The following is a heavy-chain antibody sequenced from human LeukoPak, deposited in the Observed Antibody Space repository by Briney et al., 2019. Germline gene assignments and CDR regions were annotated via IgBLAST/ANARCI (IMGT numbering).Heavy chain of an antibody. Sequence: GGSLRLSCAASGFTFNNYAMTWVRQAPGKGLEWVSAVSDSGGAAFYADSVKGPFTISRDNSKTALSLQLSSLRAEDTAVYYCARSDYGFLDYWGQGTLVTVSS. CDR1: GFTFNNYA. V-gene: IGHV3-23*01. D-gene: IGHD4-17*01. CDR2: VSDSGGAA. J-gene: IGHJ4*02. CDR3: ARSDYGFLDY.